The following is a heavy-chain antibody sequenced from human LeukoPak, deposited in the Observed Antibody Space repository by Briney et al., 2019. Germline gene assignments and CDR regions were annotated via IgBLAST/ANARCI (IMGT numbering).Heavy chain of an antibody. J-gene: IGHJ3*02. D-gene: IGHD1-26*01. CDR1: GFTFSSYW. CDR2: INSDRSST. CDR3: ARDIFSGSFDALDI. V-gene: IGHV3-74*01. Sequence: GGSLRLSCAASGFTFSSYWMHWVRQAPGKGLVWVSRINSDRSSTSYADSVKGRFTISRDNAKNTLYLQMDSLRAEDTAVYYCARDIFSGSFDALDIWGQGTMVTVSS.